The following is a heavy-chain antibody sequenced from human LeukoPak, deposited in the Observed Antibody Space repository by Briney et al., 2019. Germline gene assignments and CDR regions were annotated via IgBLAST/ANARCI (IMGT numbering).Heavy chain of an antibody. V-gene: IGHV1-18*01. D-gene: IGHD3-22*01. Sequence: GASVKVSCKASGYTFTRYGLSWVRQAPGQGLEWRGWISAYNGDTNYAQNLQGRVTMTTDTSTSTAYMEVRSLRSDDTAVYYCVRELGYYESGPPYYTCDYWGQGTLVTVSS. CDR3: VRELGYYESGPPYYTCDY. CDR2: ISAYNGDT. J-gene: IGHJ4*02. CDR1: GYTFTRYG.